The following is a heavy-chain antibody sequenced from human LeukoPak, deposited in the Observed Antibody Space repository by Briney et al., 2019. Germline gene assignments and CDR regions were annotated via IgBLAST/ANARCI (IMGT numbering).Heavy chain of an antibody. CDR1: GGSISSYY. CDR3: ASSMTTVTTGVEY. V-gene: IGHV4-59*01. J-gene: IGHJ4*02. Sequence: PSETLSLTCTVSGGSISSYYWSWLRQPPGKGLEWIGYIYYSGSTNYNPSLKSRVTISVDTSKNQFSLKLSSVTAADTAVYYCASSMTTVTTGVEYWGQGTLVTVSS. D-gene: IGHD4-17*01. CDR2: IYYSGST.